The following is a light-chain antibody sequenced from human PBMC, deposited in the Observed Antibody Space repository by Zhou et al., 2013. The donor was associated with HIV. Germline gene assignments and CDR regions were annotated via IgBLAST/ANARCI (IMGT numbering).Light chain of an antibody. CDR2: DAS. Sequence: DTQLTQSPSSLSASEGDRVTITCQASQDITKYLNWYQQKPGKAPKLLIYDASYLQTGVPSRFSGSGYGTDFSFTISSLQPEDIATYYCQQYDNLFGQGTRLEIK. V-gene: IGKV1-33*01. CDR3: QQYDNL. J-gene: IGKJ5*01. CDR1: QDITKY.